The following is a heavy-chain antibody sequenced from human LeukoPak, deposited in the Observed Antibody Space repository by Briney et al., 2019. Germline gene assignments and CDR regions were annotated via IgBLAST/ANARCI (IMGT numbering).Heavy chain of an antibody. Sequence: ASVKVSCKASGYTFTSYDINWVRQATGQGLEWMGWMNPNSGNTGYAQKFQGRVTMTRNTSISTAYMELSSLRSEDTAVYYCARARDGYKVRSRSPVDYWGQGTLVTVSS. CDR3: ARARDGYKVRSRSPVDY. CDR2: MNPNSGNT. D-gene: IGHD5-24*01. V-gene: IGHV1-8*01. J-gene: IGHJ4*02. CDR1: GYTFTSYD.